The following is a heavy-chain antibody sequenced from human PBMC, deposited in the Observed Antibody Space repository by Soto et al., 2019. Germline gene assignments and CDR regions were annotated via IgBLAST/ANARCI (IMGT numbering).Heavy chain of an antibody. J-gene: IGHJ6*02. Sequence: WGPMRLSCTDSGFTFGSYAISWVRQAPGKGLEWVSAISGSGGSTYYADSVKGRFTISRDNSKNTLYLQMNSLRAEDTAVYYCAKDGYSSEKSYGMDVWGQGTTVTVSS. CDR3: AKDGYSSEKSYGMDV. CDR1: GFTFGSYA. D-gene: IGHD6-25*01. CDR2: ISGSGGST. V-gene: IGHV3-23*01.